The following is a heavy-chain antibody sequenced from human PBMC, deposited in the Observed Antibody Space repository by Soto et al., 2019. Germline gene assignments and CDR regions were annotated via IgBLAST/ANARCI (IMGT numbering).Heavy chain of an antibody. CDR3: ARGSDDDYDILTGSHWFDP. CDR1: GYTFTSYY. V-gene: IGHV1-46*01. Sequence: ASVKVSCKASGYTFTSYYMHWVRQAPGQGLEWMGIINPSGGSTSYAQKFQGRVTMTRDTSTSTVYMELSSLRSEDTAVYYCARGSDDDYDILTGSHWFDPWGQGTLVTVSS. D-gene: IGHD3-9*01. J-gene: IGHJ5*02. CDR2: INPSGGST.